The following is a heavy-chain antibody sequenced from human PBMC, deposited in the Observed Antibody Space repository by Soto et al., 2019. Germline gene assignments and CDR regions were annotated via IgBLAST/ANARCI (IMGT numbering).Heavy chain of an antibody. CDR3: ARGGSGYPRDYYYYYGMDV. CDR2: MNPNSGNT. CDR1: GYTFTSYD. J-gene: IGHJ6*02. V-gene: IGHV1-8*01. D-gene: IGHD5-12*01. Sequence: ASVKVSCKASGYTFTSYDINWVRQATGQGLEWMGWMNPNSGNTGYAQKFQGRVTMTRNTSISTAYMELSSLRSEDTAVYYCARGGSGYPRDYYYYYGMDVWGQGTTVTAP.